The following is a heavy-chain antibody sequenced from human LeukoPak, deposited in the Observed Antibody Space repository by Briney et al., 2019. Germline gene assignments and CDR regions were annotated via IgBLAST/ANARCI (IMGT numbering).Heavy chain of an antibody. CDR3: ASGSGITMVRGVIFLSYMDV. J-gene: IGHJ6*03. Sequence: PGGSLRLSCAASGFTFSSYEMNWVRQAPGKGLEWVSYISSSGSTIYYADSVKGRFTISRDNAKNSLYLQMNSLRAEDTAVYYCASGSGITMVRGVIFLSYMDVWGKGTTVTISS. D-gene: IGHD3-10*01. CDR1: GFTFSSYE. CDR2: ISSSGSTI. V-gene: IGHV3-48*03.